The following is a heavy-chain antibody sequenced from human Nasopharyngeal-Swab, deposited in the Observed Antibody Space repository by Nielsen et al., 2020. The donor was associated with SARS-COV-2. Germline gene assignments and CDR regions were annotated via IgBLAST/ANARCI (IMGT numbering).Heavy chain of an antibody. J-gene: IGHJ6*02. CDR1: GFTFSSYS. CDR3: ARGATILGGHASRMDV. CDR2: ISSSSSTI. D-gene: IGHD3-3*01. Sequence: GESLKISCAASGFTFSSYSMNWVRQAPGKGLEWVSYISSSSSTIYYADSVKGRFTISRDNAKNSLYLQMNSLRGEDTAVYYCARGATILGGHASRMDVWGQGTTVTVSS. V-gene: IGHV3-48*01.